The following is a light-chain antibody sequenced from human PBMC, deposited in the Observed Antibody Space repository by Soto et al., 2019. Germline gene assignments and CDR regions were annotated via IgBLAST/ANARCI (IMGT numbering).Light chain of an antibody. Sequence: EVVMTQSPGTLSVSPGESATLSCRASQTVSSNVAWYQQRPGQAPRLLIDGAFTRATGVPARFSGSRSGTEFTLTISSPQSEDFALYYCQQHNNWPYTFGRGTRLEIK. CDR2: GAF. V-gene: IGKV3-15*01. CDR3: QQHNNWPYT. CDR1: QTVSSN. J-gene: IGKJ5*01.